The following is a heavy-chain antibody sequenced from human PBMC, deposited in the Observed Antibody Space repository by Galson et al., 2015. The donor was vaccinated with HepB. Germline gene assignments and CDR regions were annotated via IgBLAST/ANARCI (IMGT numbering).Heavy chain of an antibody. CDR3: AKAGYCSGGNCYSGYFDY. J-gene: IGHJ4*02. Sequence: LRLSCAASGFNFRTYGMHWVRQAPGKGLEWVAVIWYDGSNKYYADSVKGRFTISRDNSKNTLYLRMNSLRAEDTAVYHCAKAGYCSGGNCYSGYFDYWGQGTLVTVSS. D-gene: IGHD2-15*01. CDR1: GFNFRTYG. V-gene: IGHV3-33*06. CDR2: IWYDGSNK.